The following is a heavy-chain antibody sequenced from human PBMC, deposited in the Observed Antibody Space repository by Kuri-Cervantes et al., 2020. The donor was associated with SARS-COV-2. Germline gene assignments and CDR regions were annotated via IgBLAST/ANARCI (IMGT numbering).Heavy chain of an antibody. CDR2: ITPFNGNT. CDR3: ARSGPGAISREDGALDI. J-gene: IGHJ3*02. Sequence: SVKVSCKASGDTFTYRFLHWVRQAPGQAPEWMGWITPFNGNTKYAQKFQDRVTITRDRSMNTAYMELSSLRSEDTAMYYCARSGPGAISREDGALDIWGQGAMVTVSS. D-gene: IGHD4/OR15-4a*01. CDR1: GDTFTYRF. V-gene: IGHV1-45*02.